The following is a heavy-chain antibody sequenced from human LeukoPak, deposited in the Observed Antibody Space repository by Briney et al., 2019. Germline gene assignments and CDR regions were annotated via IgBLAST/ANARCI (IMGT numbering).Heavy chain of an antibody. J-gene: IGHJ5*02. D-gene: IGHD3-9*01. CDR1: GGTFSSYA. V-gene: IGHV1-69*13. CDR2: IIPIFGTA. Sequence: SVKVSCKASGGTFSSYAISWVRQAPGQGLEWMGGIIPIFGTANYAQKFQGRVTITADESTSTAYMELRSLRSDDTAVYYCARDLGFDIRGNVGTSGWFDPWGQGTLVTVSS. CDR3: ARDLGFDIRGNVGTSGWFDP.